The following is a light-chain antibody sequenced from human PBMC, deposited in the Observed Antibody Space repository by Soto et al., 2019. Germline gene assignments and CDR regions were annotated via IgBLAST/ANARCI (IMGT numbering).Light chain of an antibody. CDR2: DVS. J-gene: IGLJ2*01. CDR1: NSDVGGYNY. CDR3: SSYTSSSTLVV. Sequence: QSALTQPASVSGSPGQSITISCTGTNSDVGGYNYVSWYQQHPGKAPKLMIYDVSNRPSGVSNRFSGSKSGNTASLTISGLQAEDEADYCCSSYTSSSTLVVFGGGTKLTVL. V-gene: IGLV2-14*01.